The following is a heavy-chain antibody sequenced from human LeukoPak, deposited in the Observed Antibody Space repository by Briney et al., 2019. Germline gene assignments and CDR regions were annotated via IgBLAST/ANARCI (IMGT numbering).Heavy chain of an antibody. Sequence: SSQTLSLTCTVSGGSISSGGYYWSWIRHPAGKGLEWIGRIYTSGSTNYNPSLKSRVTISVDTSKNQFSLKLSSVTAADTAVYYCARGPGLGWFDPWGQGTLVTVSS. D-gene: IGHD2-8*02. CDR3: ARGPGLGWFDP. J-gene: IGHJ5*02. CDR1: GGSISSGGYY. V-gene: IGHV4-61*02. CDR2: IYTSGST.